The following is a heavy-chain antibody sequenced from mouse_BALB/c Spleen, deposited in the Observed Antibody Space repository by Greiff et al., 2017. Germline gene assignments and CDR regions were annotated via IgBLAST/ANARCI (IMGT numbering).Heavy chain of an antibody. CDR2: ISYSGST. CDR3: ARWNYRYDDYYAMDY. D-gene: IGHD2-14*01. CDR1: GDSITSGY. J-gene: IGHJ4*01. Sequence: EVMLVESGPSLVKPSQTLSLTCSVTGDSITSGYWNWIRKFPGNKLEYMGYISYSGSTYYNPSLKSRISITRDTSKNQYYLQLNSVTTEDTATYYCARWNYRYDDYYAMDYWGQGTSVTVSS. V-gene: IGHV3-8*02.